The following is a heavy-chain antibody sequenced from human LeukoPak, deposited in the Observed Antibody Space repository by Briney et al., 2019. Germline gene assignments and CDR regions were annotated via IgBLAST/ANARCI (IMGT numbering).Heavy chain of an antibody. Sequence: ASVKVSCKASVYTFTSYGISWVRQAPGQGLEWMGWISAYNGTTNYAQKLQGRVTMTTDTSTSTAYMELRSLRSDDTAVYYCARDVCGGDCYINWFDPWGQGTLVTVSS. V-gene: IGHV1-18*01. CDR2: ISAYNGTT. CDR3: ARDVCGGDCYINWFDP. CDR1: VYTFTSYG. J-gene: IGHJ5*02. D-gene: IGHD2-21*01.